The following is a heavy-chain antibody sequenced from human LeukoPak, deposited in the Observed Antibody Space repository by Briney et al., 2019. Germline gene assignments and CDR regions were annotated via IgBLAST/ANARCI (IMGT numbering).Heavy chain of an antibody. Sequence: GASVKVSCKASGYTFIGYYMHWVRQAPGQGLEWMGWINSNSGDPNYAQKFQGRVTLTRDTSISTAYMELSRLRSDDTAVYYCAREKGGNSGFDYWGRGTLVTVSS. J-gene: IGHJ4*02. V-gene: IGHV1-2*02. D-gene: IGHD4-23*01. CDR3: AREKGGNSGFDY. CDR2: INSNSGDP. CDR1: GYTFIGYY.